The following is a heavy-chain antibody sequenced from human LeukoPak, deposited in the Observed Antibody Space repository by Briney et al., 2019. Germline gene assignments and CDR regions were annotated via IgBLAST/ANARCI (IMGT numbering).Heavy chain of an antibody. Sequence: ASVKVSCKASGYTFTSYYMHWVRQAPGQGLEWMGIINPSDGGTGYAQKFRGRVTMTRDTSTSTVYMELSSLRSEDTAVYYCARLADQSFYYWGQGTLVTVSS. CDR1: GYTFTSYY. CDR3: ARLADQSFYY. D-gene: IGHD6-19*01. V-gene: IGHV1-46*01. CDR2: INPSDGGT. J-gene: IGHJ4*02.